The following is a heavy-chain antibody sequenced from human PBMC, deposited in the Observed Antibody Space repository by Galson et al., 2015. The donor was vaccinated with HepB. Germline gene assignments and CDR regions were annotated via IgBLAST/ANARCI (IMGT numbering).Heavy chain of an antibody. V-gene: IGHV3-21*01. CDR3: AAGIAAAGTLNDAFDI. CDR1: GFTFSSYS. Sequence: SLRLSCAASGFTFSSYSMNWVRQAPGKGLEWVSSISSSSSYIYYADSVKGRFTISRDNAKNSLYLQMNSLRAEDTAVYYCAAGIAAAGTLNDAFDIWGQGTMVTVSS. CDR2: ISSSSSYI. D-gene: IGHD6-13*01. J-gene: IGHJ3*02.